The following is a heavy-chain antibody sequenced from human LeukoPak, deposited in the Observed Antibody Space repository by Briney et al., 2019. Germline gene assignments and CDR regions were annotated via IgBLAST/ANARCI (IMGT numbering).Heavy chain of an antibody. D-gene: IGHD2-15*01. V-gene: IGHV1-2*06. CDR1: GYTFTDYY. Sequence: ASVKVSCKASGYTFTDYYIYWVRQAPGQGLEWMGLINPNSGGTNYGQKFQGRVTMTRDTSISTAYMELSRLTSDDTAVYYCASEHCSGGSCYCLYWGQGTLVTVSS. J-gene: IGHJ4*02. CDR3: ASEHCSGGSCYCLY. CDR2: INPNSGGT.